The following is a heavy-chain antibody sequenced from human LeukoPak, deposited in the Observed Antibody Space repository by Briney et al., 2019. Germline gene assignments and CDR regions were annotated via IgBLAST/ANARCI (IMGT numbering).Heavy chain of an antibody. J-gene: IGHJ3*02. CDR2: IKSKTDGGTT. D-gene: IGHD3-22*01. CDR3: TTGHYYDSSGYQVGAFDI. CDR1: GFTFINAW. Sequence: PGGSLRLSCAASGFTFINAWMNWVRQAPGKGLEWVGRIKSKTDGGTTDYAAPVKGRFTISRDDSKNTLYLQMNSLKTEDTAVYYCTTGHYYDSSGYQVGAFDIWGQGTMVTVSS. V-gene: IGHV3-15*01.